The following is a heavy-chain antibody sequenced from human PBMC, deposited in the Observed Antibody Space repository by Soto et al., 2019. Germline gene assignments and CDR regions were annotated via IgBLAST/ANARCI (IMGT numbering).Heavy chain of an antibody. V-gene: IGHV4-4*02. CDR3: AGGFGSGHYDY. CDR2: IYHSGST. Sequence: SETLSLTCDVSGVSISSSSWWSRVRQPPGKGLEWVGEIYHSGSTNYNPSLKSRVTISVDKSKNQFSLRLTSVTAADTAVYYCAGGFGSGHYDYWGQGSLVTVSS. D-gene: IGHD3-10*01. J-gene: IGHJ4*02. CDR1: GVSISSSSW.